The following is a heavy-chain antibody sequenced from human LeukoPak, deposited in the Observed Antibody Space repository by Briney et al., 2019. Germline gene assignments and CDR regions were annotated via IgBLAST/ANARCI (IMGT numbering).Heavy chain of an antibody. V-gene: IGHV3-20*04. CDR2: INWNGGST. CDR1: GFTFDDYG. D-gene: IGHD1-26*01. CDR3: ARDLGSSGSYSSPYFDY. J-gene: IGHJ4*02. Sequence: GGSLRLSCAASGFTFDDYGMSWVRQAPGKGLEWVSGINWNGGSTGYADSVKGRFTISRDNAKNSLYLQMNSLRAEDTALYYCARDLGSSGSYSSPYFDYWGQGTLVTVSS.